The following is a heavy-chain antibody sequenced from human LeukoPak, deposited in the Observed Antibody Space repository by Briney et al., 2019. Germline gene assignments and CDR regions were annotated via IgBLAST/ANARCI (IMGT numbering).Heavy chain of an antibody. CDR2: IYSGGST. Sequence: GGSLRLSCAASGFTVSSNYMSWVRQAPGKGLEWVSVIYSGGSTYYADSVKGRFTISRDNSKNTLYLQMNSLRAEDTAVYYCARVMRLRYFDYWGQGTLVTVSS. D-gene: IGHD5-12*01. CDR1: GFTVSSNY. CDR3: ARVMRLRYFDY. J-gene: IGHJ4*02. V-gene: IGHV3-53*01.